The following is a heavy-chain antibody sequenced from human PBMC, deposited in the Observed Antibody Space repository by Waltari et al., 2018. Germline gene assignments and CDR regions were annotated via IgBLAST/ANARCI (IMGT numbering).Heavy chain of an antibody. D-gene: IGHD3-3*01. Sequence: QLLESGGGLVQPGGSLRLSCAASGFTFSSYAMSWVRQAPGKGLEWGSAISGSGGSTYYADSVKGRFTISRDNSKNTLYLQMNSLRAEDTAVYYCAKDQTRVVRALFDYWGQGTLVTVSS. J-gene: IGHJ4*02. V-gene: IGHV3-23*01. CDR2: ISGSGGST. CDR1: GFTFSSYA. CDR3: AKDQTRVVRALFDY.